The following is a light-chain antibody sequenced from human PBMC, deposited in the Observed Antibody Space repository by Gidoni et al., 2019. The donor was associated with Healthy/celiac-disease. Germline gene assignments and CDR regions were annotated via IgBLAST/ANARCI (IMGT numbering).Light chain of an antibody. J-gene: IGKJ2*01. CDR1: QSISSW. CDR2: DAS. V-gene: IGKV1-5*01. Sequence: DIQMTQSPSTLSASVGDRGTITCLASQSISSWLAWYQQKTGKAPKLLIYDASSLDSGVASRFSGSGAGREVILTISSRQPDDDATYYCQQYNSYSPYTFGQGTKLEIK. CDR3: QQYNSYSPYT.